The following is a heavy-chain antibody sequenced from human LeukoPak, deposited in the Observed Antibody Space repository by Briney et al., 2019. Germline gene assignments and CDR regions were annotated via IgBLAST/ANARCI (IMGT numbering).Heavy chain of an antibody. CDR3: ARGGAVAVQGFFDY. D-gene: IGHD6-19*01. Sequence: SETLSLACTVSGYSISSGYYWGWIRQPPGKGLEWIGSIYHSGSTYHNPSLKSRVTISVDTSKNQFSLKLSSVTAADTAVYYCARGGAVAVQGFFDYWGQGTLVTVSS. V-gene: IGHV4-38-2*02. CDR2: IYHSGST. J-gene: IGHJ4*02. CDR1: GYSISSGYY.